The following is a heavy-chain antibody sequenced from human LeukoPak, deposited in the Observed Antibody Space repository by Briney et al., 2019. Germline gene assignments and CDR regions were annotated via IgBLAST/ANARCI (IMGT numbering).Heavy chain of an antibody. V-gene: IGHV1-2*04. CDR2: INPSSGGT. CDR3: ARGDPAYGSGSYYNWGFDP. CDR1: GYTFTGYY. Sequence: GASVKVSCKASGYTFTGYYMHWVRQAPGQGLEWMGWINPSSGGTNYAQKFQGWVTMTRDTSISTAYMELSRLRSDDTAVYYCARGDPAYGSGSYYNWGFDPWGQGTLVTVSS. J-gene: IGHJ5*02. D-gene: IGHD3-10*01.